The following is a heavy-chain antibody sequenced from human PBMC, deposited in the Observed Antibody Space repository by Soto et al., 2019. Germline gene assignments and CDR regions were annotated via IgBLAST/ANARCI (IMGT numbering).Heavy chain of an antibody. V-gene: IGHV4-59*01. CDR3: ARGLTGTTFDY. J-gene: IGHJ4*02. CDR1: GGSISSYY. D-gene: IGHD1-7*01. Sequence: TSETLSLTCTVSGGSISSYYWSWIRQPPGKGLELIGYIYYSGSTNYNPSLKSRVTISVDTSKNQFSLKLSSVTAADTAVYYCARGLTGTTFDYWGQGTLVTVSS. CDR2: IYYSGST.